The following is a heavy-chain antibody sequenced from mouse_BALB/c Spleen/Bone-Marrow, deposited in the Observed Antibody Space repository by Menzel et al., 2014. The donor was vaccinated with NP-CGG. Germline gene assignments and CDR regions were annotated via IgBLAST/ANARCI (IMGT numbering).Heavy chain of an antibody. Sequence: VQLQQSGAELVKPGASVKLSCKASGYTFTSYYMYWVKRRPGQGLEWIGEIDPSNGGTNFNEEFKSKATLTVDKSSSTAYMQLSSLTSEDSAVYYCTRREVGYPYYFDYWGQGTTLTVSS. J-gene: IGHJ2*01. CDR3: TRREVGYPYYFDY. CDR1: GYTFTSYY. V-gene: IGHV1S81*02. CDR2: IDPSNGGT. D-gene: IGHD1-1*02.